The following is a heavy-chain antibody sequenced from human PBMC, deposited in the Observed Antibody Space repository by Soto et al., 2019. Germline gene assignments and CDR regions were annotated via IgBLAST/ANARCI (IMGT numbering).Heavy chain of an antibody. Sequence: QVQLVQSGAEVKKPGASVKVSCQASGYTFTSYAMHWVRQAPGQRLEWMGWINAGNGNTKYSQKFQGRVTITRDTSASTAYMELSSLRSEDTAVYYCAREVAVAGTGYNWFDPWGQGTLVTVSS. CDR1: GYTFTSYA. CDR2: INAGNGNT. CDR3: AREVAVAGTGYNWFDP. D-gene: IGHD6-19*01. J-gene: IGHJ5*02. V-gene: IGHV1-3*01.